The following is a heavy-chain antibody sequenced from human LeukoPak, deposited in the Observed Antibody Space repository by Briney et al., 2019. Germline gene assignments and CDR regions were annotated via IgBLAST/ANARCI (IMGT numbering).Heavy chain of an antibody. CDR2: IYYSGST. Sequence: PSETLSLTCTVSGGSVSSGSYYCSWIRQPPGKGLEWIGYIYYSGSTNYNPSLKSRVTISVDTSKNQFSLKLSAVTAADTAVYYCARDSRYSSGWFFDYWGQGTLVTVSS. D-gene: IGHD6-19*01. CDR3: ARDSRYSSGWFFDY. V-gene: IGHV4-61*01. CDR1: GGSVSSGSYY. J-gene: IGHJ4*02.